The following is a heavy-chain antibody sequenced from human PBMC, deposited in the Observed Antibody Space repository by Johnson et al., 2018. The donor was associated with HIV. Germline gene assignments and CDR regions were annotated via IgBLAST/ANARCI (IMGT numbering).Heavy chain of an antibody. CDR1: GFKFDDYG. V-gene: IGHV3-20*04. D-gene: IGHD1-26*01. Sequence: VQLVESGGGVVRPGGSLRLSCAASGFKFDDYGMNWVRQTPGKGLEWVSGINWNGGSTAYADSVKGRFTISRYNAKNSLYLQMNSLRAEDTALYYCASEVSYSGNYLAGDAFDIWGQGTMVTVSS. CDR2: INWNGGST. J-gene: IGHJ3*02. CDR3: ASEVSYSGNYLAGDAFDI.